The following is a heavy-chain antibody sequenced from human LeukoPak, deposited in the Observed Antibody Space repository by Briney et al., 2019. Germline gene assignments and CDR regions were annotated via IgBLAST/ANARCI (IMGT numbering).Heavy chain of an antibody. Sequence: ASVKVSCKTSAYTLTGYYMHWVRQAPGQGLEWMGWINPDSGATLYAQKFQGRVTLTRDTSINTAYMEVSRLTSDDTAVYYCARGKAAAGTAAFDIWGQGTMGTVSS. J-gene: IGHJ3*02. CDR2: INPDSGAT. D-gene: IGHD6-13*01. CDR3: ARGKAAAGTAAFDI. CDR1: AYTLTGYY. V-gene: IGHV1-2*02.